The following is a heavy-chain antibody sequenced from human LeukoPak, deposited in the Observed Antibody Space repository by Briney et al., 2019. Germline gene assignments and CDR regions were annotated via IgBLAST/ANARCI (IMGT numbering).Heavy chain of an antibody. J-gene: IGHJ3*02. CDR2: IYYSGSA. Sequence: SETLSLTCTVSGGSINSGDYYWSWIRQHPGKGLEWIGYIYYSGSAYYNPSLKSRVTISLDTSKNQFSLKMTSVTAADTAVYYCARESRVQLGHDTFDIWGQGTMVTVSS. V-gene: IGHV4-31*03. D-gene: IGHD1-1*01. CDR3: ARESRVQLGHDTFDI. CDR1: GGSINSGDYY.